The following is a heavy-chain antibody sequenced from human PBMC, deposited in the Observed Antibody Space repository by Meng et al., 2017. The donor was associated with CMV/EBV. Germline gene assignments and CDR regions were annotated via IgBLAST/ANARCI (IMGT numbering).Heavy chain of an antibody. V-gene: IGHV3-7*01. J-gene: IGHJ4*02. D-gene: IGHD3-3*01. CDR1: GFTFSSYW. CDR2: IKQDGSEK. CDR3: ARDADLAFDH. Sequence: GESLKISCAASGFTFSSYWMSWVRQAPGKGLEWVANIKQDGSEKYYVDSVKGRFTISRDNAKNSLYLQMNSLRAEDTAVYYCARDADLAFDHWGQGTLVTVSS.